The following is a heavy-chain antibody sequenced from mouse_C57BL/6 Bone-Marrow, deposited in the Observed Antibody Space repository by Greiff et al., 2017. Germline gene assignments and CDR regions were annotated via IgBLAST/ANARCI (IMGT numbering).Heavy chain of an antibody. CDR2: IYPRRGNT. V-gene: IGHV1-81*01. CDR1: GYTFTSYG. J-gene: IGHJ1*03. D-gene: IGHD3-2*02. Sequence: VQLVESGAELARPGASVKLSCKASGYTFTSYGISWVKQRTGQGLEWIGEIYPRRGNTYYNEKFKGKATLTADKSSSTAYMELRSLTSEDSAVYFCARYGGQLRLRYFDVWGTGTTVTVSS. CDR3: ARYGGQLRLRYFDV.